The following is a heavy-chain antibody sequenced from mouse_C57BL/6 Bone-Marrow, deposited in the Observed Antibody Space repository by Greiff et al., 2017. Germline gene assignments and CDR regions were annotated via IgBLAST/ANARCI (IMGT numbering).Heavy chain of an antibody. J-gene: IGHJ2*01. V-gene: IGHV1-42*01. D-gene: IGHD1-1*01. Sequence: VQLQQSGPELVKPGASVKISCKASGYSFTGYYMNWVKQSPEKSLEWIGEINPSTGGTTYNQKFKAKATLTVDKSSSTAYMQLKSLTSEDSAVYYCARTPDDGSSRYDFDYWGQGTTLTVSS. CDR2: INPSTGGT. CDR1: GYSFTGYY. CDR3: ARTPDDGSSRYDFDY.